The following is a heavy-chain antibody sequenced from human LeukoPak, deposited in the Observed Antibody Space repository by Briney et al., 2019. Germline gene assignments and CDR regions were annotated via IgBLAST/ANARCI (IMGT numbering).Heavy chain of an antibody. CDR1: GGSISSGDYY. J-gene: IGHJ5*02. CDR3: ARDRALMFSGSYNWFDP. Sequence: SQTLSLTCTVSGGSISSGDYYWSWIRQPAGKGLEWIGRIYTSGSTNYNPSLKSRVTMSVDTSKNQFSLKLSSVTAADTAVYYCARDRALMFSGSYNWFDPWGQGTLVTVSS. CDR2: IYTSGST. V-gene: IGHV4-61*02. D-gene: IGHD1-26*01.